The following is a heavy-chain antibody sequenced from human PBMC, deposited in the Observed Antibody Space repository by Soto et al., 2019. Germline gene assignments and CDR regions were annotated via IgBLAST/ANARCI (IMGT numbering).Heavy chain of an antibody. CDR1: GYTFTCYD. J-gene: IGHJ4*02. CDR2: MNPNSGNT. V-gene: IGHV1-8*01. Sequence: ASVKVYCKAAGYTFTCYDINWVRQATGQDFEWMGWMNPNSGNTAYAQKFQGRVTMTRDTSKSTAFMELSSLTSEDTAVYYCARGPRNWGVDYWGQGTLVTVSS. D-gene: IGHD7-27*01. CDR3: ARGPRNWGVDY.